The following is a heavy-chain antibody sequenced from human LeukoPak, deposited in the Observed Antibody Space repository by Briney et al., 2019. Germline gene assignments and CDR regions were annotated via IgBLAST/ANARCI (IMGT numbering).Heavy chain of an antibody. CDR3: AKRGGQGSGNLYYGMDV. D-gene: IGHD3-10*01. J-gene: IGHJ6*02. V-gene: IGHV3-30*18. Sequence: PGRSLRLSCAASGFSFSNYDMDWVRQAPGKGLEWVAVISFDGSNKHYADSVKGRFTISRDHSKSALYLQMNSLRAEDTAVYFCAKRGGQGSGNLYYGMDVWGQGTTVTVSS. CDR2: ISFDGSNK. CDR1: GFSFSNYD.